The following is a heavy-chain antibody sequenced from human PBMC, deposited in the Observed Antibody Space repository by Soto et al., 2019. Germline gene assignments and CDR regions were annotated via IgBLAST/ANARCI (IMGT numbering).Heavy chain of an antibody. Sequence: QVQLQESGPGLVNPSGTLSLTCAVSGGSITSNWWSWVRQPPGKGLEWIGEIYHNGRFNYNPSLRSRLTISIDKSKNQLSLKLTYVTAADTAVHYCVRNDWYRFDTWGPGTLVTVSS. D-gene: IGHD3-9*01. J-gene: IGHJ5*02. CDR1: GGSITSNW. CDR3: VRNDWYRFDT. CDR2: IYHNGRF. V-gene: IGHV4-4*02.